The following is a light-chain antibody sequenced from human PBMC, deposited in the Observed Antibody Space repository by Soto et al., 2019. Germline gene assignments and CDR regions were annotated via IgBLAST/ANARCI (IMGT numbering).Light chain of an antibody. CDR2: KAS. CDR1: QSISSW. J-gene: IGKJ1*01. Sequence: DIQMTQYPSTVSASVGDSVTITCRASQSISSWLAWYQQRPGKAPNLLIYKASTLESGVPSTFSGSGSGTEFTLTISSLQPDDFATYYCQQYNTYPWTFGQGTKVEIK. CDR3: QQYNTYPWT. V-gene: IGKV1-5*03.